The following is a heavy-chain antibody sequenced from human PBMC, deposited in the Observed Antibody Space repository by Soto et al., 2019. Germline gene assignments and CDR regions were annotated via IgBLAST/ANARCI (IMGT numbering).Heavy chain of an antibody. D-gene: IGHD3-22*01. J-gene: IGHJ4*02. CDR2: INPKSGGT. V-gene: IGHV1-2*02. CDR1: RYTFTGYY. Sequence: QVPLVQSGAEVKQPGASVKVSCKTSRYTFTGYYMHWVRQAPGQGLEWMGWINPKSGGTNYAQKLQGRVTITVEESTNTAYMELVSLRSEDTAVYYCVRNRYYYDKNAYFQNLDYWGQGTLVTVSS. CDR3: VRNRYYYDKNAYFQNLDY.